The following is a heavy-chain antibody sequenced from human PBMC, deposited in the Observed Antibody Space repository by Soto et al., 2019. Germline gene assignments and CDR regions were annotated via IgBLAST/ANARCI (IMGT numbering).Heavy chain of an antibody. CDR2: INPGDSDT. Sequence: PGESLKISCKGSGYTFTNFWIGWVRQIPEKGLEWLGIINPGDSDTRYSPSFQGQVTISADKSISTAYLQWSSLKASDTAMYYCARRPLYSSGWHIFDYWGQGTMVTVSS. CDR1: GYTFTNFW. D-gene: IGHD6-19*01. J-gene: IGHJ4*02. V-gene: IGHV5-51*01. CDR3: ARRPLYSSGWHIFDY.